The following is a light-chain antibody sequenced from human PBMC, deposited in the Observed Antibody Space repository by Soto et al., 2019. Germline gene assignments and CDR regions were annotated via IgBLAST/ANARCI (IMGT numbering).Light chain of an antibody. CDR2: GAT. V-gene: IGKV3-20*01. CDR1: QSVNSNY. Sequence: EIVLTQSPGTLSLSPGDRATLSCRASQSVNSNYLAWYQRKPGQAPRLLIYGATNRATDIPYRFSDSGSGTDFTLTITRLEAEDFAVYYCQQYDSTPQTFGQGTKVEVQ. J-gene: IGKJ1*01. CDR3: QQYDSTPQT.